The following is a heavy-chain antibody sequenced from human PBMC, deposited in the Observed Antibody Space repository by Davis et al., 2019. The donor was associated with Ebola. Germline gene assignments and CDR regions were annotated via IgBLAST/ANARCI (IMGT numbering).Heavy chain of an antibody. J-gene: IGHJ5*02. D-gene: IGHD6-6*01. CDR1: GYSFTSYW. Sequence: PGGSLRLSCKGSGYSFTSYWIGWVRQMPGKGLEWMGIIYPGDSDTRYSPSFQGQVTISADKSISTAYLQWSSLKASDTAMYYCARCSSSYWFDPWGQGTLVTVSS. CDR2: IYPGDSDT. V-gene: IGHV5-51*01. CDR3: ARCSSSYWFDP.